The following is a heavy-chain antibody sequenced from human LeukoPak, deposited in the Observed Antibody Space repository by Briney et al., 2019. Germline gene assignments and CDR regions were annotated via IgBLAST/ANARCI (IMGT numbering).Heavy chain of an antibody. J-gene: IGHJ5*02. V-gene: IGHV3-13*01. CDR3: ARDISVAREGWFDP. CDR2: IGTAGDT. Sequence: GGSLRLSCQASGFTFGSYDMHWVRQATGKGLEWVSAIGTAGDTYYPGSVKGRFTISRENAKNSLYLQMNSLRAEDTAVYYCARDISVAREGWFDPWGQGTLVTVSS. CDR1: GFTFGSYD. D-gene: IGHD6-6*01.